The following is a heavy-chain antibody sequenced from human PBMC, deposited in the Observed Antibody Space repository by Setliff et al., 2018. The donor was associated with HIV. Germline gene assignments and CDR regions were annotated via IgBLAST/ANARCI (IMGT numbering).Heavy chain of an antibody. D-gene: IGHD6-13*01. J-gene: IGHJ6*02. CDR3: AGEHSSSWSDYYYYGMDV. V-gene: IGHV4-59*11. CDR2: IYYSGST. Sequence: SETLSLTCTVSGGSISSHYWSWIRQPPGKGLEWIGSIYYSGSTNYNPSLKSRGTISVDTSKNQFSLKLSSVTAADTAVYYCAGEHSSSWSDYYYYGMDVWGQGTTVTVSS. CDR1: GGSISSHY.